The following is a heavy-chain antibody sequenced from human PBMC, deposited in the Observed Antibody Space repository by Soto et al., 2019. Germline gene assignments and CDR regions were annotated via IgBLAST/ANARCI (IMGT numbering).Heavy chain of an antibody. J-gene: IGHJ2*01. CDR3: VKADGCAAGTCYTGTYWYFDL. CDR1: RFTLSAHA. V-gene: IGHV3-23*01. CDR2: INSRGDKT. Sequence: GGSLRLSCAASRFTLSAHAMNWFRQAPGKGPEWVSTINSRGDKTFYADSVKGRFTISRDESKNALFLQMNGLRAEDTAVYYCVKADGCAAGTCYTGTYWYFDLWGRGTLVTVSS. D-gene: IGHD2-2*02.